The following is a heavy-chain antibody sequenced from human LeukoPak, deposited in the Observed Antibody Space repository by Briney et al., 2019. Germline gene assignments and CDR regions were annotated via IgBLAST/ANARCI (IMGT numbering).Heavy chain of an antibody. J-gene: IGHJ4*02. CDR1: GITFSNYG. CDR2: IWYDGSNK. Sequence: GGSLRLSCVASGITFSNYGMHWVRQAPGKGLEWVAGIWYDGSNKNYVDSVKGRFTISRDNSKNTLFLDMNSLRVEDTAVYYCARDSRRVGATGGSDYWGQGTLVTVSS. D-gene: IGHD1-26*01. CDR3: ARDSRRVGATGGSDY. V-gene: IGHV3-33*01.